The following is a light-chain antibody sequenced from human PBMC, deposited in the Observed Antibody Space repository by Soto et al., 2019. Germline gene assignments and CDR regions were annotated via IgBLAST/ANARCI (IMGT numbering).Light chain of an antibody. CDR1: SSNIGAGYD. V-gene: IGLV1-40*01. CDR3: QSHGSSTSGYV. CDR2: ANR. J-gene: IGLJ1*01. Sequence: QSVLTQPPSVSWAPGQRVTISCTGSSSNIGAGYDVHWYQQLPGTAPKLLIYANRNRPAGVPDRFSASKSGTSASLAITGLQAEDEADYYCQSHGSSTSGYVFGTGTKGTVL.